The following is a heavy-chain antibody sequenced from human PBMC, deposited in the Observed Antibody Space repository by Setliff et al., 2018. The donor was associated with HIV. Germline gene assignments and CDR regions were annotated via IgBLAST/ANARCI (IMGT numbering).Heavy chain of an antibody. V-gene: IGHV4-61*01. J-gene: IGHJ4*02. CDR1: GYSISSGYY. CDR2: IYNSGIT. D-gene: IGHD3-10*02. Sequence: SETLSLTCTVSGYSISSGYYWSWVRQPPGKGLEWIGYIYNSGITNYNPSLESRVTISVDTSKNQFSLKVSSVTAADTAVYFCARGQDGHSVLFDYWGQGALVTVSS. CDR3: ARGQDGHSVLFDY.